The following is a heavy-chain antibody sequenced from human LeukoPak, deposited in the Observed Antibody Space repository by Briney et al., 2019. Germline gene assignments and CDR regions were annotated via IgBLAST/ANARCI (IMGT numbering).Heavy chain of an antibody. J-gene: IGHJ4*02. CDR2: IIPIFGSV. CDR1: GGTFTNYA. V-gene: IGHV1-69*01. D-gene: IGHD6-19*01. CDR3: AREKQWLATQYFDS. Sequence: GSSVKVSCKXSGGTFTNYAISWVRQAPTQGLEWMGRIIPIFGSVYYVQKFQGRVTITADESTSTAYMELTSLTSEDTAVFYCAREKQWLATQYFDSWGQGTLVTVSS.